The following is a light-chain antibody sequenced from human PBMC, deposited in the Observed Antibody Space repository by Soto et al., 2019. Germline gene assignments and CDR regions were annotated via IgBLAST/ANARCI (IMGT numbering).Light chain of an antibody. CDR3: QQSYSTPWT. V-gene: IGKV1-5*03. CDR1: QSISTW. Sequence: DIQMTQSPSTLSASVGDRVTITCRASQSISTWLAWYRQKPGKAPKLLIYKASSLESGVPSRFSGSGSGTEFTLTISSLQPDDFATYYCQQSYSTPWTFGQGTKVDIK. J-gene: IGKJ1*01. CDR2: KAS.